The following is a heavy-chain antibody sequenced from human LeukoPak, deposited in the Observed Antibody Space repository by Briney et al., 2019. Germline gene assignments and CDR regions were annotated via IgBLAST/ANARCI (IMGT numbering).Heavy chain of an antibody. CDR3: ARGTVTTFGVITQYYFHD. CDR1: GFTFSSYW. V-gene: IGHV3-7*01. J-gene: IGHJ4*02. Sequence: PGGSLRLSCAASGFTFSSYWMNWVRQAPGKGLEWVANIKKDGGDKFYVDSVKGRVTISRDNAKTSLYLQINSVRAEDTAVYYCARGTVTTFGVITQYYFHDWGQGILVTVSS. D-gene: IGHD3-3*01. CDR2: IKKDGGDK.